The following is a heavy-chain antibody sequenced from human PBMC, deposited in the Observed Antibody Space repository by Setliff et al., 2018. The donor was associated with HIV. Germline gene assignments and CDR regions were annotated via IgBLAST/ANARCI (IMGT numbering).Heavy chain of an antibody. CDR2: IKTQPSNYAT. CDR1: GFPFSGSA. D-gene: IGHD2-21*01. J-gene: IGHJ5*02. Sequence: PGGSLRLSCAASGFPFSGSAIHWVRRASGKGPEWVGRIKTQPSNYATAHGASMEGRFTISRDDSKSTAYLQLSSLKVEDTAVYFCAASADGDCATTSCTNWFDPWGQGTLVTVSS. CDR3: AASADGDCATTSCTNWFDP. V-gene: IGHV3-73*01.